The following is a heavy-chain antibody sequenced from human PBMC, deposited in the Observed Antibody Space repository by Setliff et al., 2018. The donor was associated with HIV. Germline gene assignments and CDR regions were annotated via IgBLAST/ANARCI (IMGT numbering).Heavy chain of an antibody. CDR2: IYHSGST. Sequence: SETLSLTCAVSGGSISSNWWSWVRQSPGKGLEWIGEIYHSGSTHYNPPLQSRVTISVDKSKSQFSLKLNSATAADTAVYYCGGNGYYSIDYWGQGTLVTVSS. CDR1: GGSISSNW. CDR3: GGNGYYSIDY. V-gene: IGHV4-4*02. D-gene: IGHD3-22*01. J-gene: IGHJ4*02.